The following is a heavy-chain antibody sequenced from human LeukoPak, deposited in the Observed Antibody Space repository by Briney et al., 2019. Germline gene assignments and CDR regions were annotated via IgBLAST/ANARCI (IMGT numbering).Heavy chain of an antibody. Sequence: SETLSLTCTVSGGSISSYYWSWIRQPAGKGLEWIGRIYTSGSTNYNPSLKSRVTMSVDTSKNQFSLKLSSVSAADTAVYYCARGYCSGGSCYWFSGSYNGMDVWGQGTTVTVSS. D-gene: IGHD2-15*01. CDR2: IYTSGST. CDR1: GGSISSYY. V-gene: IGHV4-4*07. J-gene: IGHJ6*02. CDR3: ARGYCSGGSCYWFSGSYNGMDV.